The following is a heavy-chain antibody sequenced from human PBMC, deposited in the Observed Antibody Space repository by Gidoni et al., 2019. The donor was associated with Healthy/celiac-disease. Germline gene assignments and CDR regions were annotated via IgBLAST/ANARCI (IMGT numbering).Heavy chain of an antibody. CDR1: GFTFSSYG. CDR3: AKDGSDYSNYYYGMDV. Sequence: QVQLVESGGGVVQPGRSLRLSCAASGFTFSSYGMHWVRQAPGKGLEWVAVISYDGSNKYYADSVKGRVTISIDNSKNTLYLQMNSLRAEDTAVYYCAKDGSDYSNYYYGMDVWGQGTTVTVSS. CDR2: ISYDGSNK. J-gene: IGHJ6*02. V-gene: IGHV3-30*18. D-gene: IGHD4-4*01.